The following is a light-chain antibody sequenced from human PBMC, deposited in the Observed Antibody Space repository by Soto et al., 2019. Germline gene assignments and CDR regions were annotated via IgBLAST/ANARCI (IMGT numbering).Light chain of an antibody. J-gene: IGKJ4*01. V-gene: IGKV3-11*01. Sequence: ETMLTQSPATLSLSPGERATLSCRASQSVSSYLAWYQQKPGQAPRLLIYDAVNRATGIPARFSGSGSGTDFTLTIGSLEPEDSGVYYCQQRINWPLTFGGGTRVEIK. CDR3: QQRINWPLT. CDR1: QSVSSY. CDR2: DAV.